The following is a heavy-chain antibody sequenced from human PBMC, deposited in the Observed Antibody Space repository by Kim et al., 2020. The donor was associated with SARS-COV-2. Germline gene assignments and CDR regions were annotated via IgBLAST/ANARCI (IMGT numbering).Heavy chain of an antibody. CDR1: RGSINAYY. Sequence: SETLSLTCTVSRGSINAYYFNWVRQPPGKGLEWIGYIHHTGATVYNPSLQSRVTTSVDTSRNQFFLTMHSVTAADTAVYFCAILPLADNRGWTDPFDIWG. D-gene: IGHD3-10*01. CDR2: IHHTGAT. V-gene: IGHV4-59*13. J-gene: IGHJ3*02. CDR3: AILPLADNRGWTDPFDI.